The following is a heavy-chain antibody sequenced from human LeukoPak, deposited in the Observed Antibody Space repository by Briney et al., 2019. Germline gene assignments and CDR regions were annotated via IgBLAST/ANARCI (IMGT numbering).Heavy chain of an antibody. D-gene: IGHD4-23*01. CDR3: ARDGTTVVTPRNWFDP. J-gene: IGHJ5*02. V-gene: IGHV3-23*01. CDR1: GFTFSNYA. CDR2: LSGSGGST. Sequence: GGSLRLSCAASGFTFSNYAMSWVRQAPGKGLEWVSALSGSGGSTYYADSVKGRFTISRDNSKNTLYLQMNSLGAEDTAVYYCARDGTTVVTPRNWFDPWGQGTLVTVSS.